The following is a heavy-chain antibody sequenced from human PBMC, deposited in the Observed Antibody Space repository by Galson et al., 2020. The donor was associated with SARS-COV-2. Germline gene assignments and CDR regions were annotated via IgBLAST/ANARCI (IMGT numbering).Heavy chain of an antibody. CDR3: ARDVPIVAATDLGFDY. J-gene: IGHJ4*02. D-gene: IGHD1-26*01. CDR2: IWYDGSNK. CDR1: GFTFSSYG. V-gene: IGHV3-33*01. Sequence: GGSLRLSCAASGFTFSSYGMHWVRQAPGKGLEWVAVIWYDGSNKYYADSVKGRFTISRDNSKNTLYLQMNSLRAEDTAVYYCARDVPIVAATDLGFDYWGQGTLVTVSS.